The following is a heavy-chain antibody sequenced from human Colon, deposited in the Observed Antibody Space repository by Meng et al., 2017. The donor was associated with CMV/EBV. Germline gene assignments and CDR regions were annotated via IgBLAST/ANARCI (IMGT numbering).Heavy chain of an antibody. Sequence: GESLKISCAASGFSFKDYSINWVRQAPGRGLEWVSSISSSSTYIYYADSVKGRFTISKDNSRNTLFLQMNNLRAEDAAIYYCAKDLSGGVMGFDFWGQGTLVTVSS. CDR2: ISSSSTYI. CDR1: GFSFKDYS. D-gene: IGHD3-16*01. J-gene: IGHJ5*01. V-gene: IGHV3-21*04. CDR3: AKDLSGGVMGFDF.